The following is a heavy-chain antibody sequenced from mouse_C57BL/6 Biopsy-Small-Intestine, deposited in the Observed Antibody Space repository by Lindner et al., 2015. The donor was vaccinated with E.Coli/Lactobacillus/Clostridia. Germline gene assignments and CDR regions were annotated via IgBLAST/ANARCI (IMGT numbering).Heavy chain of an antibody. CDR1: GYTFTDYN. D-gene: IGHD2-3*01. Sequence: VQLQESGPELVKPGASVKMSCKASGYTFTDYNMHWVKQSHGKSLEWIGYINPNNGGTSYNQKFKGKATLTVNKSSSSAYMELRSLTSEDSAVYYCASDGFNFDYWGQGTTLTVSS. J-gene: IGHJ2*01. CDR2: INPNNGGT. CDR3: ASDGFNFDY. V-gene: IGHV1-22*01.